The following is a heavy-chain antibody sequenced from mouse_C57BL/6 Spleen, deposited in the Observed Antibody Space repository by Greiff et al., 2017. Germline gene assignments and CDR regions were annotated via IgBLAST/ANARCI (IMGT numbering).Heavy chain of an antibody. J-gene: IGHJ4*01. CDR2: INPSSGYT. V-gene: IGHV1-4*01. D-gene: IGHD1-1*02. Sequence: QVHVKQSGAELARPGASVKMSCKASGYTFTSYTMHWVKQRPGQGLEWIGYINPSSGYTKYNQKFKDKATLTADKSSSTAYMQLSSLTSEDSAVYYCAYGYYAMDYWGQGTSVTVSS. CDR3: AYGYYAMDY. CDR1: GYTFTSYT.